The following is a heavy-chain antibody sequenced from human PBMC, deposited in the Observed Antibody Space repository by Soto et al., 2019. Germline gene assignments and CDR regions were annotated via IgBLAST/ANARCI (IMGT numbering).Heavy chain of an antibody. Sequence: GGSLRLSCAASGFTFSSYWMSWVRQAPGKGLEWVANIKKDGSEKYYVDSVKGRFTISRDNAKNSLYLKMNSLSAEDTAVYYCARVAGVPSELSTDYWGQGTLVTVSS. D-gene: IGHD3-16*02. CDR3: ARVAGVPSELSTDY. J-gene: IGHJ4*02. V-gene: IGHV3-7*01. CDR2: IKKDGSEK. CDR1: GFTFSSYW.